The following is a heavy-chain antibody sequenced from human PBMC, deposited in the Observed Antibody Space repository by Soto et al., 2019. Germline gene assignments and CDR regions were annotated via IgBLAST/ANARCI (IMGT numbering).Heavy chain of an antibody. V-gene: IGHV6-1*01. CDR1: GDSVSSNSAA. CDR3: ARGSWDDVSGHYYMDV. CDR2: TYYRSKWYS. Sequence: QTLSLTCDISGDSVSSNSAAWNWIRQTPSRGLEWLGRTYYRSKWYSNYAISVKSRVTVNPDTFKDQFSLQLNSVTPEDTAVYYCARGSWDDVSGHYYMDVWGKGTTVTVSS. J-gene: IGHJ6*03. D-gene: IGHD1-1*01.